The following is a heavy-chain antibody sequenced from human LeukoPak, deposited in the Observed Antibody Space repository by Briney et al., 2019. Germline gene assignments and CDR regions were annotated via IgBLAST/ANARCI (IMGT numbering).Heavy chain of an antibody. J-gene: IGHJ5*02. CDR2: ISYDGSNK. CDR3: AKEGAGWNYYGSNWFDP. D-gene: IGHD3-10*01. CDR1: GFTFSSYG. V-gene: IGHV3-30*18. Sequence: PGRSLRLSCAASGFTFSSYGMHWVRQAPGKGLEWVAVISYDGSNKYYADSVKGRFTISRDNSKNTLYLQMNSLRAEDTAVYYCAKEGAGWNYYGSNWFDPWGQGTLATVSS.